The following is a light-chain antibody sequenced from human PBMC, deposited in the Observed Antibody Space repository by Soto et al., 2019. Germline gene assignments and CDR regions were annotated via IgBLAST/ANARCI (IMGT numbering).Light chain of an antibody. CDR2: LGS. V-gene: IGKV2-28*01. Sequence: DIVMTQSPLSLPVTPGEPASISCRSSQSLLHSNGYNYLDWYLQKPGRSPQLLICLGSNRASGVPDRFSGSGSGTDFTLKISRVEAEDVGVYYCMQALQTPKTFGPGTKVDIK. CDR3: MQALQTPKT. CDR1: QSLLHSNGYNY. J-gene: IGKJ3*01.